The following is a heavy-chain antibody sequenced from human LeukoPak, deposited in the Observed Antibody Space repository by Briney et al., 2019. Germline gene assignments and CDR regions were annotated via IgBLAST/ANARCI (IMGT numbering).Heavy chain of an antibody. D-gene: IGHD6-25*01. J-gene: IGHJ4*02. V-gene: IGHV1-2*02. CDR1: GYMFTGQF. CDR2: YNPNSGDT. Sequence: ASVKVSFKASGYMFTGQFIHWVRQAPGQGLEWMGVYNPNSGDTTFSQRFQDRVTMTRDTPINTAFMELSRLTSDDTAVYYCARGGPRGNGFDYWGQGTLVTVSS. CDR3: ARGGPRGNGFDY.